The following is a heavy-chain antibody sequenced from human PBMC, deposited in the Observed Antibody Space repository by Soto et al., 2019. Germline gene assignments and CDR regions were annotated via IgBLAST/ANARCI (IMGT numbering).Heavy chain of an antibody. J-gene: IGHJ6*02. Sequence: HPGGSLRLSCAASGFTFSSYWMSWVRQAPGKGLEWVANIKQDGSEKYYVDSVKGRFTISRDNAKNSLYLQMNSLRAEDTAVYYCARDCASSSGDNSYYYYGMDVWGQGTTVTVSS. CDR1: GFTFSSYW. CDR3: ARDCASSSGDNSYYYYGMDV. CDR2: IKQDGSEK. D-gene: IGHD6-6*01. V-gene: IGHV3-7*03.